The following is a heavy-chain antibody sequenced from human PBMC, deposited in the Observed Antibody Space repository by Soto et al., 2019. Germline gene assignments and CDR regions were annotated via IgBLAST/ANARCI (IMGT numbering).Heavy chain of an antibody. J-gene: IGHJ3*02. CDR1: GFTFSDYY. CDR2: ISSSGSTI. V-gene: IGHV3-11*01. CDR3: ARVGDYGYDASDI. Sequence: GGSLRLSCAASGFTFSDYYMSWIRQAPGKGLEWVSYISSSGSTIYYADSVKGRYTISRDNAKNSLYLQMNSLRAEDSAVYYCARVGDYGYDASDIWGQGTMVTVSS. D-gene: IGHD4-17*01.